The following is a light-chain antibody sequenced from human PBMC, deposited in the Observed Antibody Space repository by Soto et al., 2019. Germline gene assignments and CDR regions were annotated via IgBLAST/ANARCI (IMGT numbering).Light chain of an antibody. CDR2: AAS. V-gene: IGKV1-6*01. CDR3: LLDFGYFWA. J-gene: IGKJ1*01. Sequence: AIQLTQSPSSLSASVGDRVTFTCRASQAIRTALGWYQQKPGQVPKLLIYAASTLQSGVPSRFRGSGSGTDFTLTISSLQPEDFATYYCLLDFGYFWAFGQGTKVEI. CDR1: QAIRTA.